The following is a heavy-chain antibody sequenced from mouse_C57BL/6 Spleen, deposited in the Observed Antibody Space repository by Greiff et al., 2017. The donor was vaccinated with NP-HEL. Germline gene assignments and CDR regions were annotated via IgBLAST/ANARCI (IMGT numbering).Heavy chain of an antibody. V-gene: IGHV1-82*01. Sequence: VKLMESGPELVKPGASVKISCKASGYAFSSSWMNWVKQRPGKGLEWIGRIYPGDGDTNYNGKFKGKATLTADKSSSTAYMQLSSLTSEDSAVYFCARGGIYYGHFDYWGQGTTLTVSS. CDR1: GYAFSSSW. CDR3: ARGGIYYGHFDY. J-gene: IGHJ2*01. D-gene: IGHD2-1*01. CDR2: IYPGDGDT.